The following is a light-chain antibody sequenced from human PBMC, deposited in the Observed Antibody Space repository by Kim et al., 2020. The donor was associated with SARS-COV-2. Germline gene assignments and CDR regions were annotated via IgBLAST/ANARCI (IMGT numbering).Light chain of an antibody. V-gene: IGLV3-21*04. J-gene: IGLJ3*02. CDR3: QVWDNSSGWV. CDR2: YDS. CDR1: NIGSKS. Sequence: VAPGKTARITCGGNNIGSKSVHWYQQKPGQAPVLVIYYDSDRPSGIPERFSGSNSGNTATLTISRVEAGDEADYYCQVWDNSSGWVFGGGTKLTVL.